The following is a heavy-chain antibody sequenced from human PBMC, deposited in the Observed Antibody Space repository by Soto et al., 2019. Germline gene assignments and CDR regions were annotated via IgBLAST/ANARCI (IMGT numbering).Heavy chain of an antibody. Sequence: PGGSLRLSCAASGFTFSSYWMSWVRQAPGKGLEWVANIKQDGSEKYYVDSVKGRFTISRDNAKNSLYLQMNSLRAEDTAVYYCARDTTVSFYYYYGMDVWGQGTTVTVSS. J-gene: IGHJ6*02. CDR3: ARDTTVSFYYYYGMDV. V-gene: IGHV3-7*03. D-gene: IGHD4-17*01. CDR2: IKQDGSEK. CDR1: GFTFSSYW.